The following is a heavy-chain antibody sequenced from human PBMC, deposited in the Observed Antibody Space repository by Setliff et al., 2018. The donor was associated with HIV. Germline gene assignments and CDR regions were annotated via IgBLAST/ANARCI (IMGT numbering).Heavy chain of an antibody. J-gene: IGHJ4*02. CDR3: AREWRTAMVKYYFDY. CDR1: GYTFTSLD. CDR2: IIPILGIA. Sequence: GASVKVSCKASGYTFTSLDINWVRQAPGQWLEWMGGIIPILGIANYAQKFQGRVTITADESSTTAYMDLSSLRSDDTAVYYCAREWRTAMVKYYFDYWGQGTLVTVSS. D-gene: IGHD5-18*01. V-gene: IGHV1-69*10.